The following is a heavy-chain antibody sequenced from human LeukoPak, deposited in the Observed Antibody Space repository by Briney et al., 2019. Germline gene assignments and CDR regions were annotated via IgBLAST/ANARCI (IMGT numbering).Heavy chain of an antibody. J-gene: IGHJ5*02. CDR2: INPNSGGT. Sequence: ASVKVSCKASGYTFTGYYMHWVRQAPGQGLEWMGWINPNSGGTNYAQKFQGRFTMTRDTSISTAYMELSRLRSDDTAVYYCAVERITIFRRGGGTNHWGQGTLVTVSS. CDR3: AVERITIFRRGGGTNH. V-gene: IGHV1-2*02. CDR1: GYTFTGYY. D-gene: IGHD3-9*01.